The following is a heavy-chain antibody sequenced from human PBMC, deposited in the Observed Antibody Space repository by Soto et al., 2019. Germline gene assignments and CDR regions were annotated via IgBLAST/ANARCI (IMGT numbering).Heavy chain of an antibody. V-gene: IGHV3-23*01. CDR3: AKGNYYGSGSYFYPSTAPLALVY. CDR1: GFTFSSYA. CDR2: ISGSGGST. D-gene: IGHD3-10*01. Sequence: GGSLRLSCAASGFTFSSYAMSWVRQAPGKGLEWVSAISGSGGSTYYADSVKGRLTISRDNSKNTLYLQMNSLRAEDTAVYYCAKGNYYGSGSYFYPSTAPLALVYWGQGTLVTVSS. J-gene: IGHJ4*02.